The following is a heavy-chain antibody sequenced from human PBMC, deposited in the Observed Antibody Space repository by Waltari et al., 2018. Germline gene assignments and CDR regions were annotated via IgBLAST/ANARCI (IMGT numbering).Heavy chain of an antibody. J-gene: IGHJ5*02. CDR3: ARVLQLGFDP. D-gene: IGHD6-6*01. V-gene: IGHV1-3*01. Sequence: QVQLVQSGAEVKKPGASVKGSCKASGYTFTSYAMHWVRQAPGQRLEWRGWINAGNGNTKYSQKFKGRVTITRDTSASTAYMELSSLRSEDTAVYYCARVLQLGFDPWGQGTLVTVSS. CDR1: GYTFTSYA. CDR2: INAGNGNT.